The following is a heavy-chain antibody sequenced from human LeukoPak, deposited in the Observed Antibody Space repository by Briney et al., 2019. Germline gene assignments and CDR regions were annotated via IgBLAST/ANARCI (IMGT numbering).Heavy chain of an antibody. V-gene: IGHV3-23*01. CDR3: AKGSGINHYHWIDP. D-gene: IGHD1-14*01. J-gene: IGHJ5*02. Sequence: GGSLRLSCAASGFTFSSYAINWVRQAPGKGLEWFSGISGGGGSTYYADSVKGRFTISRDNSKNTLYLQMDSLRAEDTALYYCAKGSGINHYHWIDPWGQGTLVTVSS. CDR2: ISGGGGST. CDR1: GFTFSSYA.